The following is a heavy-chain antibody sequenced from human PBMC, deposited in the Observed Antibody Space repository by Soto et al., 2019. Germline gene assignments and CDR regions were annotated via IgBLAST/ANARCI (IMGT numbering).Heavy chain of an antibody. CDR3: ARERLEYYYDSSGYYHAFDI. J-gene: IGHJ3*02. D-gene: IGHD3-22*01. CDR1: GYSISSGYY. CDR2: IYHSEST. V-gene: IGHV4-38-2*02. Sequence: SETLSLTCAVSGYSISSGYYWGWIRQPPGKGLEWIGSIYHSESTYYNPSLKSRVTISVDTSKNQFSLKLSSVTAADTAVYYCARERLEYYYDSSGYYHAFDIWGQGTMVTVSS.